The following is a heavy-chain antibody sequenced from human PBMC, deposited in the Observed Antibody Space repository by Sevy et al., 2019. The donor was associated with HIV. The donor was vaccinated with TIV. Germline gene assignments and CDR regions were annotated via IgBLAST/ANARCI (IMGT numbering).Heavy chain of an antibody. CDR1: GFTFSSYA. CDR3: VKELGYCSSTSCLKYYYYYMDV. J-gene: IGHJ6*03. Sequence: GGSLRLSCSASGFTFSSYAMHWVRQAPGKGLEYVSAISSNGGSTYYADSVKGRFTISRDNSKNTLYLQMSSLRDEDTAVYYCVKELGYCSSTSCLKYYYYYMDVWGKGTTVTVSS. CDR2: ISSNGGST. D-gene: IGHD2-2*01. V-gene: IGHV3-64D*06.